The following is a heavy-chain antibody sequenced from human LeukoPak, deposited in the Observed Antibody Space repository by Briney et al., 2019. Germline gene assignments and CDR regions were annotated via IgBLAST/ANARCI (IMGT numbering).Heavy chain of an antibody. CDR1: GGSISSHY. J-gene: IGHJ4*02. CDR2: IYYSGST. D-gene: IGHD3-10*01. CDR3: AREITMVRGVRAFDY. Sequence: PSETLSLTCTVSGGSISSHYWSWIRQPPGKGLEWIGYIYYSGSTNYNPSLKSRVTISVDTSKNQFSLKLSSVTAADTAVYYCAREITMVRGVRAFDYWGQGTLVTVSS. V-gene: IGHV4-59*11.